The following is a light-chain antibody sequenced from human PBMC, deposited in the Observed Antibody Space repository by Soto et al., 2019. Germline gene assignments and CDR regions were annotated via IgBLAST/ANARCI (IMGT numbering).Light chain of an antibody. CDR1: QSVSSSY. CDR3: QQGHNWPLT. CDR2: GAS. Sequence: EIVLTQSPGTLSLSPGERATLSCRASQSVSSSYLAWYQRKPGQAPRLLISGASSRATGIPDRFSGSGSGTDFTLTISRLEPEDFAVYYCQQGHNWPLTFGQGTRLEI. V-gene: IGKV3D-20*02. J-gene: IGKJ2*01.